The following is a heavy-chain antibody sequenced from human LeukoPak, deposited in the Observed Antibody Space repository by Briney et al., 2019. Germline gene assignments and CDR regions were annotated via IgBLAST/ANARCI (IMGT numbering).Heavy chain of an antibody. CDR2: INPNNGDT. V-gene: IGHV1-2*02. CDR3: ARIKWSAAND. D-gene: IGHD6-13*01. J-gene: IGHJ4*02. Sequence: ASMKVSCKASGYTFTGYYIHWVRQAPGQGLEWMGWINPNNGDTNFDPKFQGRLTLSRDTSISTACMELGRLRSDDTAVYYCARIKWSAANDWGQGTLVSVSS. CDR1: GYTFTGYY.